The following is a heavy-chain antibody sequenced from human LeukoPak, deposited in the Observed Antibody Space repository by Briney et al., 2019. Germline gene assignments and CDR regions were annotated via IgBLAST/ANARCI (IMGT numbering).Heavy chain of an antibody. CDR2: IWYDGSNK. CDR1: GFTFSSYG. J-gene: IGHJ2*01. V-gene: IGHV3-33*01. CDR3: ARGGVVVVTPFDL. Sequence: GRSLRLYCAASGFTFSSYGMHWVRQAPGKGLEWVAVIWYDGSNKYYADSVKGRFTISRDNSKNTLYLQMNSLRAEDTAVYYCARGGVVVVTPFDLWGRGTLVTVSS. D-gene: IGHD3-22*01.